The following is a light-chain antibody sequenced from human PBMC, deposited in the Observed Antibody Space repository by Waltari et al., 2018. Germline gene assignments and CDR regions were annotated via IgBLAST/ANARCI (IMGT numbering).Light chain of an antibody. J-gene: IGKJ1*01. CDR1: QSVLSSSNNKDY. CDR3: QQYYSTPPRT. Sequence: DIVMTQSPDSLAVSLGERATINCKSSQSVLSSSNNKDYLAWYQQKPGQPPKLLIYWASTRESGVPDRFSGRGSGTDFTLTISSLQAEDVAVYYCQQYYSTPPRTFGQGTKVEIK. V-gene: IGKV4-1*01. CDR2: WAS.